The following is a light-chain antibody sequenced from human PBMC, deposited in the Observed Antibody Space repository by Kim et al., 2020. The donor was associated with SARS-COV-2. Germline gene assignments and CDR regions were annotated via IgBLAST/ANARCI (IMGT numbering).Light chain of an antibody. V-gene: IGKV3-20*01. CDR1: QETDNSY. CDR2: GAS. J-gene: IGKJ2*01. Sequence: PGERATRSCKTSQETDNSYFAWYQQHRSQAHRLLIYGASNRATGVPDRFRGSASGTEFTLTISGLETEDFAVYYCQHYGTSPRITFGQGTKVDIK. CDR3: QHYGTSPRIT.